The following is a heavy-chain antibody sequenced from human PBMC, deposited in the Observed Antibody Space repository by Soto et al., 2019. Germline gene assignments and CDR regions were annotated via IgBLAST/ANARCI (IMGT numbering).Heavy chain of an antibody. CDR1: GFTFRRFA. V-gene: IGHV3-23*01. J-gene: IGHJ4*02. Sequence: PAGSLRLSCAASGFTFRRFAMNWVRQAAGKGLEWVSASSGGGARTHYADSVKGRFTISRDNSKSTLYLHINSLSVEDTAVYFCARPEINVSWGSGPDYWGQGTLVTVSS. CDR2: SSGGGART. CDR3: ARPEINVSWGSGPDY. D-gene: IGHD3-16*01.